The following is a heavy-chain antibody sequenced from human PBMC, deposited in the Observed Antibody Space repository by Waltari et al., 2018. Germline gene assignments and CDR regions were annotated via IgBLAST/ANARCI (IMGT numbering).Heavy chain of an antibody. D-gene: IGHD5-12*01. Sequence: QVQLVQSGAEGKKPGDSVKVTCKPPEYTCTSYDLNWVRQATGQGLEWMGWMKAKSGNTGYAQKFHGKVTITSNNAISTAYRGLRRLGFEDTAEYYWASRRRLRYVDYGMDVCGQGTTVTGSS. CDR1: EYTCTSYD. CDR3: ASRRRLRYVDYGMDV. V-gene: IGHV1-8*03. CDR2: MKAKSGNT. J-gene: IGHJ6*02.